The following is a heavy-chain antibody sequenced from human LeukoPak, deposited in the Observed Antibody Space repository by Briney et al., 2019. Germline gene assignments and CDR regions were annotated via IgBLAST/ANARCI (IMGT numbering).Heavy chain of an antibody. CDR2: ISAYNGNT. V-gene: IGHV1-18*01. CDR1: GYTFTSYG. J-gene: IGHJ4*02. Sequence: ASVKVSCKASGYTFTSYGISWVRQAPGQGLEWMGWISAYNGNTNYAQKSQGRVTMTRDTSTSTVYMELSSLRSEDTAVYYCARGLHLRYYDRSGYFDYWGQGTLVTVSS. D-gene: IGHD3-22*01. CDR3: ARGLHLRYYDRSGYFDY.